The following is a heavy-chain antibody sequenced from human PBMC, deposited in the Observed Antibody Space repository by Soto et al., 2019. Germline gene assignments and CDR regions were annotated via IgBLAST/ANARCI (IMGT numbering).Heavy chain of an antibody. J-gene: IGHJ4*02. CDR3: ASGFYGDFVGTSHFDL. V-gene: IGHV4-30-4*01. CDR2: INNGGTA. Sequence: SETLSLTCTVSNGSVSSGDKYWSWLRQSPGKGLEWIGYINNGGTAYYNPYLKSRVIISIDTSQNRFLLKVTSVTATHTAVYFCASGFYGDFVGTSHFDLWGPGTQVTVSS. CDR1: NGSVSSGDKY. D-gene: IGHD4-17*01.